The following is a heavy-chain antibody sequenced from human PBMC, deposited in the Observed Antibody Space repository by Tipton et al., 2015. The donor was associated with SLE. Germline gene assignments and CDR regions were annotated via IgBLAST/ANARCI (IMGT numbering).Heavy chain of an antibody. CDR3: VTDFWSGYRRNFDY. J-gene: IGHJ4*02. CDR2: ISGSGGST. CDR1: GFTFSSYA. Sequence: SLRLSCAASGFTFSSYAMSWVRQAPGKGLEWVSAISGSGGSTYYADSVKGRFTISRDNSKNTLYLQMNSLRAEDTAVYYCVTDFWSGYRRNFDYWGQGTLVTVSS. V-gene: IGHV3-23*01. D-gene: IGHD3-3*01.